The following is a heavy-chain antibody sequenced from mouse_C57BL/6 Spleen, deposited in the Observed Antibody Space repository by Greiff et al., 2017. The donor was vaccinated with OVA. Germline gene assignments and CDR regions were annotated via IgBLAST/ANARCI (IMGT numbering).Heavy chain of an antibody. V-gene: IGHV1-62-2*01. J-gene: IGHJ4*01. CDR1: GYTFTEYT. Sequence: VKLMESGAELVKPGASVKLSCKASGYTFTEYTIHWVKQSSGQGLEWIGWFYPGSGRIKYNETLKDKATLTADKSSSKVYMESSRLTSEDTAVYYCAGNEEGEEGITTVVEDYAMDYWGQGTSVTVSS. D-gene: IGHD1-1*01. CDR2: FYPGSGRI. CDR3: AGNEEGEEGITTVVEDYAMDY.